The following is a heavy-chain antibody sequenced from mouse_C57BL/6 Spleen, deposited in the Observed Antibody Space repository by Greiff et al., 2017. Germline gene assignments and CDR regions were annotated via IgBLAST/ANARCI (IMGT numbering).Heavy chain of an antibody. J-gene: IGHJ4*01. CDR1: GYTFTSYW. D-gene: IGHD1-1*01. Sequence: QVQLQQPGTELVKPGASVKLSCKASGYTFTSYWMHWVKQRPGQGLEWIGNINPSNGGTNYNEKFNSKATLTVDKSSSTAYMQLSSLTSEDSAVYYCARVLFVTTVVDYYAMDYWGQGTSVTVSS. CDR3: ARVLFVTTVVDYYAMDY. CDR2: INPSNGGT. V-gene: IGHV1-53*01.